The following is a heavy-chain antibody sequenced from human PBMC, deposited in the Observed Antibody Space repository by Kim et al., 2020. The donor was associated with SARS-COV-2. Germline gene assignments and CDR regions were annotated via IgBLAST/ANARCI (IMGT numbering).Heavy chain of an antibody. CDR2: ISSSSSTI. CDR3: ARDLYGSGRSYYYYGMDV. V-gene: IGHV3-48*02. J-gene: IGHJ6*02. D-gene: IGHD3-10*01. CDR1: GFTFSSYS. Sequence: GGSLRLSCAASGFTFSSYSMNWARQAPGKGLEWVSYISSSSSTIYYADSVKGRFTISRDNAKNSLYLQMNSLRDEDTAVYYCARDLYGSGRSYYYYGMDVWGQGTTVTVSS.